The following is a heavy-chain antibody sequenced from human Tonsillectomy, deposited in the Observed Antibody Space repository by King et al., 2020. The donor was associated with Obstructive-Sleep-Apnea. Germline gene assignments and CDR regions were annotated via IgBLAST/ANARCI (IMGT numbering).Heavy chain of an antibody. Sequence: VQLVESGGGVVQPGRSLRLSCAVSGFTFTNYAMHWVRQAPGKGLEWVAVISDDESKKYYADSVKGRFTISRDNSKNILYVQMNSLRLEDTAVYHCARGAGGYYDSSGNTYWGQGTLVTVSS. CDR2: ISDDESKK. CDR1: GFTFTNYA. V-gene: IGHV3-30*04. J-gene: IGHJ4*02. D-gene: IGHD3-22*01. CDR3: ARGAGGYYDSSGNTY.